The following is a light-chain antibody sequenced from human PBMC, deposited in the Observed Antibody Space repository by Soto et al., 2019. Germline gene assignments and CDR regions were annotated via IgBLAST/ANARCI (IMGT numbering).Light chain of an antibody. Sequence: QSVMAQPASVSVSRGQSIMLSCADTSHNDGRYTYVSGYQQHPGKAPKLIIYDVYNRPSGVSNRFSGSMSGNTASLTISGLQAEDEADYYCTSYTSTSTPYVFGGGTKVTV. CDR3: TSYTSTSTPYV. CDR1: SHNDGRYTY. CDR2: DVY. V-gene: IGLV2-14*01. J-gene: IGLJ1*01.